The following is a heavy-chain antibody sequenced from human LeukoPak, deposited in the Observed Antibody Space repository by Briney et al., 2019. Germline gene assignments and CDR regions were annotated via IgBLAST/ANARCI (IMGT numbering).Heavy chain of an antibody. J-gene: IGHJ3*02. D-gene: IGHD5-12*01. V-gene: IGHV4-39*07. CDR3: ASPPHDAGQRWGQDAFDI. Sequence: TASETLSLTCIVSGGSVSSSSYYWGWIRQPPGRGLEWIGSVYYKGNTYYIPSLKSRLTVSVDTSKNHFSLKLSSVTAADTAVYYCASPPHDAGQRWGQDAFDIWGQGTMVTVSS. CDR1: GGSVSSSSYY. CDR2: VYYKGNT.